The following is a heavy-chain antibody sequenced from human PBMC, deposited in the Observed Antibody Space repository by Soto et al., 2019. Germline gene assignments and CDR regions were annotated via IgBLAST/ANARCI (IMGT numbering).Heavy chain of an antibody. V-gene: IGHV4-39*01. CDR3: ARLQKQQLSDP. CDR1: GGSISSSSYY. D-gene: IGHD6-13*01. Sequence: SETLSLTCTVSGGSISSSSYYWGWIRQPPGKGLEWIGSIYYSGSTYYNPSLKSRVTISVDTSKNQFSLKLSSVTAADTAVYYCARLQKQQLSDPWGQGTLVTVSS. CDR2: IYYSGST. J-gene: IGHJ5*02.